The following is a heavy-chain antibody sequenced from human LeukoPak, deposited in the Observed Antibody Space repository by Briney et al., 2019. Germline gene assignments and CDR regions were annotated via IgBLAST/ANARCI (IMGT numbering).Heavy chain of an antibody. D-gene: IGHD2-15*01. Sequence: GGSLRLSCAASGFTFDDYAMHWVRQAPGKGLEWVSGISWNSGSIGYADSVEGRFTISRDNAKNSLYLQMNSLRAEDTALYYCAKDPAATLPPYYFDYWGQGTLVTVSS. CDR1: GFTFDDYA. CDR3: AKDPAATLPPYYFDY. V-gene: IGHV3-9*01. J-gene: IGHJ4*02. CDR2: ISWNSGSI.